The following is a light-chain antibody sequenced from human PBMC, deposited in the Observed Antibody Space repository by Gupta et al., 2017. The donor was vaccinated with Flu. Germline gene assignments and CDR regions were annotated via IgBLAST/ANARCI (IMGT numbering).Light chain of an antibody. Sequence: IAISCTGTSSDVGNYNLVSWYQQHPGKAPKLIISEVTGRPSGVSNRFSGSKSGNTASLTISGLQAEDEADYYCCSYAGTTTYYVFGSGTKVTVL. CDR1: SSDVGNYNL. J-gene: IGLJ1*01. CDR2: EVT. CDR3: CSYAGTTTYYV. V-gene: IGLV2-23*02.